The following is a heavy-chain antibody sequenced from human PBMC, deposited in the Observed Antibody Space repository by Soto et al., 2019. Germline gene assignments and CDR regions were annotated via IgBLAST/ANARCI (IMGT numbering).Heavy chain of an antibody. D-gene: IGHD2-15*01. CDR3: AGGRNNAFDV. CDR2: TYYGSTQYN. J-gene: IGHJ3*01. CDR1: GDSVSRNGAA. V-gene: IGHV6-1*01. Sequence: QIQLQQSGPGLVKSSQTLSLTCVISGDSVSRNGAAWNWIRQSPSRGLEWLGRTYYGSTQYNEYATSVKGGMGVNPDTSKNQVSLQLIFVTPEDTGVYYCAGGRNNAFDVWGQGTMVTVSS.